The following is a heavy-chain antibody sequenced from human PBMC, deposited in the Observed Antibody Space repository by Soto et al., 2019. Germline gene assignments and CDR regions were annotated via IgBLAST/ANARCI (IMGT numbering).Heavy chain of an antibody. CDR3: ASVGYGTGFDHNWFVP. CDR1: GYTFTSYG. J-gene: IGHJ5*02. CDR2: ISAYNGNT. D-gene: IGHD3-9*01. Sequence: QVQLVQSGAEVKKPGASVKVSCKASGYTFTSYGISWVRQAPGQGLEWMGRISAYNGNTNYAQKLQGRVTMTTDTTTSTANMEMRSRRSVDTAVYYCASVGYGTGFDHNWFVPWGQGTLVTVSS. V-gene: IGHV1-18*01.